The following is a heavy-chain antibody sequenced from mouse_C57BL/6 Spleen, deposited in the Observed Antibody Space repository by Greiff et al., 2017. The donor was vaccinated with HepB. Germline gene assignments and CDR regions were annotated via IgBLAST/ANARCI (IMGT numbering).Heavy chain of an antibody. CDR1: GFTFSDYY. Sequence: EVMLVESEGGLVQPGSSMKLSCTASGFTFSDYYMAWVRQVPEKGLEWVANINYDGSSTYYLDSLKSRFIISRDNAKNILYLQMSSLKSEDTATYYCARAHWYFDVWGTGTTVTVSS. CDR3: ARAHWYFDV. J-gene: IGHJ1*03. V-gene: IGHV5-16*01. CDR2: INYDGSST.